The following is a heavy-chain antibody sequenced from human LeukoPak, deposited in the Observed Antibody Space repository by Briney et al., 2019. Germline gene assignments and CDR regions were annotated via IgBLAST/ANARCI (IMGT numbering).Heavy chain of an antibody. Sequence: GGSLRLSCAASGFTFNFYGMLWVRQAPGKGLEWVAVISYDGSNKYYADSVKGRFTISRDNSKNALYLQMNSLRADDTAVYYCASNIAVAGTRGYYSDYWGQGTLVTVSS. CDR3: ASNIAVAGTRGYYSDY. CDR1: GFTFNFYG. CDR2: ISYDGSNK. V-gene: IGHV3-30*03. D-gene: IGHD6-19*01. J-gene: IGHJ4*02.